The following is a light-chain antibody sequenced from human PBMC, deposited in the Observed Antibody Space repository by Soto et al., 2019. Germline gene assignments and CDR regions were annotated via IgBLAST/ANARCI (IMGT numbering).Light chain of an antibody. CDR3: QTWSTDIRV. CDR1: SGHNSYA. V-gene: IGLV4-69*01. Sequence: QLVLTQPPSASASLGASVKLTCTLSSGHNSYAIAWHQQQPEKGPRYLMKLNSDGSHSKGAGIPDRFAGSSSGAERYLTISRLQSEDEADYYCQTWSTDIRVFGGGTKLTVL. J-gene: IGLJ3*02. CDR2: LNSDGSH.